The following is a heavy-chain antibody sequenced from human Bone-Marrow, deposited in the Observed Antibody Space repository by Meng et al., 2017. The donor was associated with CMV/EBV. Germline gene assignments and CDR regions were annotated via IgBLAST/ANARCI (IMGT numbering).Heavy chain of an antibody. Sequence: SCEASGFTFSDYYMSWIRQAPGKGLEWVSYISSSGSTIYYADSVKGRFTISRDNAKNSLYLQMNSLRAEDTAVYYCAREEGSSWLDYWGQGTLVTVSS. D-gene: IGHD6-13*01. J-gene: IGHJ4*02. V-gene: IGHV3-11*01. CDR1: GFTFSDYY. CDR2: ISSSGSTI. CDR3: AREEGSSWLDY.